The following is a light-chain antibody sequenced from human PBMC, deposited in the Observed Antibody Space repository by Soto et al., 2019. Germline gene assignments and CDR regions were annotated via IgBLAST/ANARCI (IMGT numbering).Light chain of an antibody. CDR2: GYT. V-gene: IGLV1-40*01. CDR1: SSNIGAGYD. J-gene: IGLJ1*01. Sequence: QSVLTQPPSVSGAPRQRVTISCTGSSSNIGAGYDVHWYQQLPGTAPKLLIYGYTNRPSGVPGRFSGSKSGTSASLAITGLQAEDEADYYCQSYDSSLSAYVFGTRTKLTVL. CDR3: QSYDSSLSAYV.